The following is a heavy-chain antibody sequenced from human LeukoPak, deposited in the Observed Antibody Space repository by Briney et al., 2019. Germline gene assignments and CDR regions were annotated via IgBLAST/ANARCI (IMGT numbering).Heavy chain of an antibody. CDR2: INHSGST. D-gene: IGHD3-10*01. J-gene: IGHJ5*02. Sequence: SETLSLTCAVYGGSFSGYYWSWIRQPPGKGLEWIGEINHSGSTNYNPSLKSRVTISVDTSKNQFSLKLSSVTAADTAVYYCARGRGEGRGISIVRGVRAPPYNWFDPWGHGTLVTVSS. CDR3: ARGRGEGRGISIVRGVRAPPYNWFDP. V-gene: IGHV4-34*01. CDR1: GGSFSGYY.